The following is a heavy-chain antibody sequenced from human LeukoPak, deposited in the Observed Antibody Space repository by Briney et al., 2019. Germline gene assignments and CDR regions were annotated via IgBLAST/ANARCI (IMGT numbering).Heavy chain of an antibody. D-gene: IGHD2-2*01. V-gene: IGHV4-59*01. CDR1: GGSISSYY. J-gene: IGHJ6*02. CDR2: IYYSGST. Sequence: SETLSLTCTVSGGSISSYYWSWIRQPPGKGLEWIGYIYYSGSTNYNPSLKSRVTISVDTSKNQFPLKLSSVTAADTAVYYCARAVGCSSTSCYRYYDYYGMDVWGQGTTVTVSS. CDR3: ARAVGCSSTSCYRYYDYYGMDV.